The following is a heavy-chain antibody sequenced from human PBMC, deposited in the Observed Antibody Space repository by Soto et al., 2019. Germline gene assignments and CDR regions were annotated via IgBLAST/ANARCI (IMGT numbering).Heavy chain of an antibody. CDR2: ISGSGGST. J-gene: IGHJ4*02. Sequence: GGSLRLSCAASGFTFNSYAMSWVRQAPGKGLAWVSAISGSGGSTYYADSVKGRFTISRDNSKNTLYLQMNSLRAEDTAVYYCAKGYGSGTYYNYFDYWGQGTLVTVSS. D-gene: IGHD3-10*01. CDR1: GFTFNSYA. CDR3: AKGYGSGTYYNYFDY. V-gene: IGHV3-23*01.